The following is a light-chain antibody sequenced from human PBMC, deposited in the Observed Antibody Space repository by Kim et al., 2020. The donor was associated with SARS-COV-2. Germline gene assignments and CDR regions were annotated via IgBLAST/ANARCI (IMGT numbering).Light chain of an antibody. CDR2: KDN. V-gene: IGLV3-25*01. CDR3: QSADSSGTHRV. Sequence: PGQTTRITCSAGELPDQYAYWYQQKPGQDPVLVIYKDNERPSGIPERFSGSSSGTIVTLTISGVQTEEEADDYCQSADSSGTHRVFGGGTKLTVL. CDR1: ELPDQY. J-gene: IGLJ3*02.